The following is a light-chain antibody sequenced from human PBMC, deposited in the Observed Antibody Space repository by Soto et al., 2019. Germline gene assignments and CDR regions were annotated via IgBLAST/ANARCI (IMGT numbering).Light chain of an antibody. CDR2: DVT. J-gene: IGLJ1*01. V-gene: IGLV2-11*01. Sequence: QSVLTQPRSVSGSPGQSVIVSCTGTSSDVGAYNSVSWFQHHPGKAPKLMIYDVTERPSGVHYRFSGSKSGNTASLTISGLQAEDEADYYCCSYAGSYSYVFGTGTKVTVL. CDR3: CSYAGSYSYV. CDR1: SSDVGAYNS.